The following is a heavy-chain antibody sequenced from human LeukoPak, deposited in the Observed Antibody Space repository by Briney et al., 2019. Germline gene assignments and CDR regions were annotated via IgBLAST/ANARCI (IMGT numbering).Heavy chain of an antibody. CDR2: ISFDGSNE. D-gene: IGHD6-13*01. J-gene: IGHJ5*02. V-gene: IGHV3-30*18. Sequence: GGSLRLSCAASGFTCATYSMYWVRQAPGKGLEWVALISFDGSNEYYADSVKGRFTISRDNSKNTLYLQMNSLRAEDTAVYYCAKDEGYSSSWYPDWFDPWGQGTLVTASS. CDR3: AKDEGYSSSWYPDWFDP. CDR1: GFTCATYS.